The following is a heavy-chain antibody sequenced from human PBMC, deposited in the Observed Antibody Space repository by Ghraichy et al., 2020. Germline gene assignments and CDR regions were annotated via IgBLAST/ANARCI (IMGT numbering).Heavy chain of an antibody. V-gene: IGHV4-59*11. CDR1: GGSINNHY. D-gene: IGHD2-2*01. Sequence: SETLSLTCTVSGGSINNHYWSWIRQPPGKGLEWIGFIYYNGNTYYNPSLKSRVTLSVDTSKAQLSLKLISVTAADTAVYYCARSAFVGIPAGLNCLDPWGQGSLVTVSS. CDR2: IYYNGNT. J-gene: IGHJ5*02. CDR3: ARSAFVGIPAGLNCLDP.